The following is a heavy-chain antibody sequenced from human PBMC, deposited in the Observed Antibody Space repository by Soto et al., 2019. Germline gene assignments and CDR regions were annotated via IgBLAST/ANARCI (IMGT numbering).Heavy chain of an antibody. D-gene: IGHD2-8*02. V-gene: IGHV3-23*01. Sequence: PGESLKISCKASGFTFSSYSLGWVRHMPGKGLQWMGNIFSSDSVKGRFTISRDSSKNTVYLQMNSLTAGDTALYYCAKATATGGGAFDICGQGTMVTVSS. CDR1: GFTFSSYS. J-gene: IGHJ3*02. CDR2: IFSS. CDR3: AKATATGGGAFDI.